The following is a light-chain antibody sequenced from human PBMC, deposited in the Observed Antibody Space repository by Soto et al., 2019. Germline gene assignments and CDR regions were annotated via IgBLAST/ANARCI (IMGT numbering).Light chain of an antibody. CDR1: INDVGGYNY. V-gene: IGLV2-8*01. CDR2: QVT. CDR3: MSYAGGNRFV. J-gene: IGLJ1*01. Sequence: QSVLTQPPSASGAPGQSVTISCAGTINDVGGYNYVSWYQQHPGKVPQLMIYQVTKRPSGVPDRFSASKSDTTASLTISGIQAEDEGDYYCMSYAGGNRFVFGTGTKLTV.